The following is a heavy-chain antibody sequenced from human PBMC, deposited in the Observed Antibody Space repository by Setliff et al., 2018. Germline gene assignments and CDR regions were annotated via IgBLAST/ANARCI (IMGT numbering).Heavy chain of an antibody. CDR2: INWHGGST. D-gene: IGHD2-2*01. V-gene: IGHV3-20*04. CDR1: GFTFSSYA. J-gene: IGHJ4*02. CDR3: ARAHSSTLSVHDY. Sequence: GGSLRLSCVASGFTFSSYAITWVRQAPGKGLEWVSGINWHGGSTGYADSVKGLFTISRDNAKNTLYLQMNSLRAEDTAVYYCARAHSSTLSVHDYWGQGTLVTVSS.